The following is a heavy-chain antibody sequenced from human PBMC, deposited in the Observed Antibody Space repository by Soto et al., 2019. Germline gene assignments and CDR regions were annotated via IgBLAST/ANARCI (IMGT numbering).Heavy chain of an antibody. CDR1: GFTFSSYA. J-gene: IGHJ6*02. D-gene: IGHD1-26*01. CDR2: ISGSGGST. Sequence: GGSLRLSCAASGFTFSSYAMSWVRQAPGKGLEWVSAISGSGGSTSYADSVKGRFTISRDNSKNTLYLQMNSLRAEDTAVYYCAKRLGGSYYYYYGMDVWGQGTTVTVSS. CDR3: AKRLGGSYYYYYGMDV. V-gene: IGHV3-23*01.